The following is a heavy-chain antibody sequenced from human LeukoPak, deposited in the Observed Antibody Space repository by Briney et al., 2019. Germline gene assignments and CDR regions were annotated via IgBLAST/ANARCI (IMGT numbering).Heavy chain of an antibody. CDR1: GGSISSSSYY. D-gene: IGHD4-11*01. V-gene: IGHV4-39*07. Sequence: KPSETLSLTCTVSGGSISSSSYYWGWIRQPPGKGLEWIGRIYTSGSTYYNPSLKSRVTMSVDTSKNQFSLKVSSVTAADTAVYYCARDKGSNPSDYWGQGTLVTVSS. CDR3: ARDKGSNPSDY. CDR2: IYTSGST. J-gene: IGHJ4*02.